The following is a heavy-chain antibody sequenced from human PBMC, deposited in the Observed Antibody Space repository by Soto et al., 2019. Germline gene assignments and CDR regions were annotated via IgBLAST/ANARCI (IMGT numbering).Heavy chain of an antibody. CDR1: GYTFTSYA. V-gene: IGHV1-3*01. D-gene: IGHD1-26*01. CDR3: ARGGSLYWYFDL. Sequence: QVQLVQSGAEVKKPGASVKVSCKASGYTFTSYAMHWVRQAPGQRLEWMGWINAGNGNTKYSQKFKGRVTITRDTSASTAYRELSSLRSEDTAVYYCARGGSLYWYFDLWGRGTLVTVSS. J-gene: IGHJ2*01. CDR2: INAGNGNT.